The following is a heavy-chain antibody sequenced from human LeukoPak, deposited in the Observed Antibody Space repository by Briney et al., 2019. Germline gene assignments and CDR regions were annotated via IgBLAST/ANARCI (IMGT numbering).Heavy chain of an antibody. Sequence: ASVKVSCKASGGTFSSYAISWVRQAPGQGLEWMGIINPSGGSTSYAQKFQGRVTMTRDMSTSTVYMELSSLRSEDTAVYYCARGLRIVVVTATHLTLGYWGQGTLVTVSS. CDR2: INPSGGST. CDR3: ARGLRIVVVTATHLTLGY. D-gene: IGHD2-21*02. CDR1: GGTFSSYA. V-gene: IGHV1-46*01. J-gene: IGHJ4*02.